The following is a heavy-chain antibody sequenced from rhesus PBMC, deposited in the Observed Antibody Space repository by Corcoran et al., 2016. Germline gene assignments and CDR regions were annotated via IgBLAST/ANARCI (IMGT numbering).Heavy chain of an antibody. Sequence: QVQLQESGPGVVKPSETLSLTCAVSGGSISDSYRWSWIRQPPWKGLEWIGYIYGRSTSTNYNPSLKSRVTSSKDTSKNQFSLKLSSVTAADTAVYYCARAMVATSQGYAFDFCGQGLRVTVSS. CDR3: ARAMVATSQGYAFDF. CDR2: IYGRSTST. J-gene: IGHJ3*01. CDR1: GGSISDSYR. D-gene: IGHD4-4*01. V-gene: IGHV4S10*01.